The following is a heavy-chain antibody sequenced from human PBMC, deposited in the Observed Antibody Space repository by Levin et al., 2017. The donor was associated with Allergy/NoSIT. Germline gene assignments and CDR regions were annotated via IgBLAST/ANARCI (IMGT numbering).Heavy chain of an antibody. J-gene: IGHJ5*02. Sequence: GGRAKGKGLEWVSAISGSGGSTYHADSVKGRFTISRDNSKNTLYLQMNSLRAEDTAVYYCAKCDVVAAPYNWFDPWGQGTLVTVSS. CDR3: AKCDVVAAPYNWFDP. CDR2: ISGSGGST. D-gene: IGHD5-12*01. V-gene: IGHV3-23*01.